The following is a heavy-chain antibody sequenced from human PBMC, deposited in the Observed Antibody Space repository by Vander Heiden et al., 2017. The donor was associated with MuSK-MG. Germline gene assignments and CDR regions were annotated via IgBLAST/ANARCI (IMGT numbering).Heavy chain of an antibody. CDR1: GGSFSGYY. V-gene: IGHV4-34*01. CDR2: INHSGSP. J-gene: IGHJ6*03. CDR3: ARGLVGSCFLPYYYYYKDV. D-gene: IGHD3-10*01. Sequence: QVQLQQWGAGLLKPSETLSLTCAVYGGSFSGYYWSWIRQPPGKGLEWIGEINHSGSPHYNPSLQGRVTISVDTSKDPFSLKLSSVTAADTAVYYCARGLVGSCFLPYYYYYKDVWGKGTTVTVSS.